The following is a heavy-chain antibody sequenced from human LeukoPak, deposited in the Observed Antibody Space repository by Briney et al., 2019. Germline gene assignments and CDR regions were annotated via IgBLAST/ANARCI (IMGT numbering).Heavy chain of an antibody. Sequence: SETLSLTCAVYGGSFSGYYWSWIRQPPGKGLEWIGEINHSGSTNYNPSLKSRVTISVDTSKNQFSLKLSSVTAADTAVYYCARQDSSGWAIDYWGQGTLVTVSS. V-gene: IGHV4-34*01. CDR2: INHSGST. CDR1: GGSFSGYY. D-gene: IGHD6-19*01. J-gene: IGHJ4*02. CDR3: ARQDSSGWAIDY.